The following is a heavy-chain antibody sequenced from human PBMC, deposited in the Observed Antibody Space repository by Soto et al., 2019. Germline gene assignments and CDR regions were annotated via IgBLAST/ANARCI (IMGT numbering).Heavy chain of an antibody. J-gene: IGHJ6*02. CDR1: GFTFSSYA. Sequence: VGSLRLSCAASGFTFSSYAMHWVRQAPGKGLEWVAVISYDGSNKYYADSVKGRFTISRDNSKNTLYLQMNSLRAEDTAVYYCACVVVRFYYYYGMDVWGQGTTVTVSS. CDR3: ACVVVRFYYYYGMDV. D-gene: IGHD2-2*01. CDR2: ISYDGSNK. V-gene: IGHV3-30-3*01.